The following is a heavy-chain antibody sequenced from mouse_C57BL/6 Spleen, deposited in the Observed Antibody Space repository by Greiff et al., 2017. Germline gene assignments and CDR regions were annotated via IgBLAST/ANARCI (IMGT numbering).Heavy chain of an antibody. J-gene: IGHJ2*01. CDR3: ARSGSIKRVFDY. V-gene: IGHV1-81*01. CDR1: GYTFTSYG. CDR2: IYPRSGNT. D-gene: IGHD2-4*01. Sequence: QVQLQQSGAELARPGASVKLSCKASGYTFTSYGISWVKQRTGQGLEWIGEIYPRSGNTYYNEKFKGKATLTADKSSSTAYMELRSLTSEDSAVYFCARSGSIKRVFDYWGQGTTLTVSS.